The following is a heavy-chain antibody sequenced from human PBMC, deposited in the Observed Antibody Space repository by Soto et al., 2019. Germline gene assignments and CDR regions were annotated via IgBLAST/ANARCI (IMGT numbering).Heavy chain of an antibody. D-gene: IGHD3-9*01. Sequence: ASVKVSCKASGYTFTGYYMHWVRQAPGQGLEWMGWINPNSGGTNYAQKFQGRVTMTRDTSISTAYMELSRLRSDDTAVYYCAGVPWDILTGYYPKSKLGFDPWGQGTLVTVSS. V-gene: IGHV1-2*02. CDR2: INPNSGGT. CDR1: GYTFTGYY. J-gene: IGHJ5*02. CDR3: AGVPWDILTGYYPKSKLGFDP.